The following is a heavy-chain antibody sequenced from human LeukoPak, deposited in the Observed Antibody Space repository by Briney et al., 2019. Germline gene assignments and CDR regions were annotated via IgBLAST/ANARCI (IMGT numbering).Heavy chain of an antibody. CDR3: AKSGGYGLIDY. CDR1: GASVGGSNYY. Sequence: SETLSLTCAVSGASVGGSNYYWGWIRQPPGKGLEWIGNIYSSGSTYYNASLQSRVTISIDTSKNQFSLRLNSVTAADTAMYYCAKSGGYGLIDYWGQGTLVTVSS. CDR2: IYSSGST. V-gene: IGHV4-39*01. J-gene: IGHJ4*02. D-gene: IGHD1-26*01.